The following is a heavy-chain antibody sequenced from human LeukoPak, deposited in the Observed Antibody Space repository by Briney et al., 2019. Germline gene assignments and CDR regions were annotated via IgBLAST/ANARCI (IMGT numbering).Heavy chain of an antibody. CDR2: IKRKTDGGTT. CDR1: GFTFSNAL. J-gene: IGHJ4*02. CDR3: ASDVDGGNPFDN. D-gene: IGHD4-23*01. V-gene: IGHV3-15*01. Sequence: PGGSLRLSCVASGFTFSNALMSWVRQAPGKGLEWVGRIKRKTDGGTTDYAAPVKDRFTISRDDSKNTLYLQMNSLKTEDTALYYCASDVDGGNPFDNWGQGTLVTVSS.